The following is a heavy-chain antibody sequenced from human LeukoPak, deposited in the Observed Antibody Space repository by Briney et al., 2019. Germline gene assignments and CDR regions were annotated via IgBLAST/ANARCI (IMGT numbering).Heavy chain of an antibody. J-gene: IGHJ4*02. CDR3: ARMVGMSFDY. D-gene: IGHD2-21*01. Sequence: PSETLSLTCTVSGASVSSYYWSWIRQPPGKRLEWIGFMYYSGSTNYNSSLKSRVTISLDTSRNQFSLKLSSVTAADTAVYYCARMVGMSFDYWGQGTLVTVSS. V-gene: IGHV4-59*08. CDR2: MYYSGST. CDR1: GASVSSYY.